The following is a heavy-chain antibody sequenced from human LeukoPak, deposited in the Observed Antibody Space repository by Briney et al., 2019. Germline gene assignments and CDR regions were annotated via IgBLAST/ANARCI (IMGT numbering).Heavy chain of an antibody. CDR3: ARGGIYGAILPFWYFDY. J-gene: IGHJ4*02. CDR1: GGSFSGYC. D-gene: IGHD4-17*01. Sequence: SETLSLTCAVYGGSFSGYCWSWIRQPPGKGLEWIGEINHSGSTNYNPSLKSRVTISVDTSRNQFSLKLSSVTAADTAVYYCARGGIYGAILPFWYFDYWGQGTLVTVSS. V-gene: IGHV4-34*01. CDR2: INHSGST.